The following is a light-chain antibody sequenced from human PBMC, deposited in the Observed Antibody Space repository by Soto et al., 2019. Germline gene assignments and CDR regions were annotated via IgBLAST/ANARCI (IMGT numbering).Light chain of an antibody. CDR2: AAS. CDR1: QSVSSN. J-gene: IGKJ1*01. CDR3: QQYNNWPVT. Sequence: EIVMTQSPATLSVSPGERATLSCRASQSVSSNLAWYQQKPGQAPRLLIYAASTRATGIPARFSSSGSGTEFTLTISSLQSEDFAVYYCQQYNNWPVTCGQGTKVEIK. V-gene: IGKV3-15*01.